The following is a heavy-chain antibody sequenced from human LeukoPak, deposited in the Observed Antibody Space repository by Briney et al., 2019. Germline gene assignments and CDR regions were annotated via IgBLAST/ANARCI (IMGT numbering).Heavy chain of an antibody. CDR1: GFTFSSYG. Sequence: PGGSLRLSCAASGFTFSSYGMHWVRQAPGKGLEWVAFIRYDGSNKYYADSVKGRFTISRDNSKNTLYLQMNSLRAEDTAVYYCAKGRLGGIVVVPASFDYWGQGTLVTVSS. J-gene: IGHJ4*02. D-gene: IGHD2-2*01. CDR2: IRYDGSNK. CDR3: AKGRLGGIVVVPASFDY. V-gene: IGHV3-30*02.